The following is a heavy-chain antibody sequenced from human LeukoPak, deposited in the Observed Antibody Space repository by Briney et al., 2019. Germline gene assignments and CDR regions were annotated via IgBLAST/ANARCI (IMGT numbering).Heavy chain of an antibody. D-gene: IGHD6-19*01. CDR3: ASATGYSSGSDY. CDR1: GGSISSGGYY. Sequence: PSQTLSLTCTVSGGSISSGGYYWSWIRQPPGKGLEWIGYIYHSGSIYYNPSLKSRVTISVDRSKNQFSLKLSSVTAADTAVYYCASATGYSSGSDYWGQGTLVTVSS. CDR2: IYHSGSI. J-gene: IGHJ4*02. V-gene: IGHV4-30-2*01.